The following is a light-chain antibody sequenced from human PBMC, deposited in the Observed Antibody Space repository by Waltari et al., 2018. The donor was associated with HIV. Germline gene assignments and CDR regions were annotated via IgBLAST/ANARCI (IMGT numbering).Light chain of an antibody. CDR3: CSYAGNYIWV. CDR1: SSDVGAYIY. CDR2: DVS. Sequence: QSALTQPRSVSGSPGQSVTISCTGTSSDVGAYIYVSWYQQHPAKAPKLMIYDVSKRPSGVPDRFSCSKSGNTASLTISGLQAEDEADYYCCSYAGNYIWVFGGGTKLTVL. V-gene: IGLV2-11*01. J-gene: IGLJ2*01.